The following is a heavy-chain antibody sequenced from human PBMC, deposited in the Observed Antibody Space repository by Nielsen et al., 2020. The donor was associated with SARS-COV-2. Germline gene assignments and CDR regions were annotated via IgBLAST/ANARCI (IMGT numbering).Heavy chain of an antibody. J-gene: IGHJ4*02. Sequence: GGSLRLSCAASGFTFSNYVMHWVRQAPGKGLEYVSAISTYGSSTYYANSVKGRFTISRDNSKNTVYLQMGSVRVEDMAVYYCARGGSGSHHGTFDYWGQGTLVTVSS. V-gene: IGHV3-64*01. D-gene: IGHD1-26*01. CDR1: GFTFSNYV. CDR3: ARGGSGSHHGTFDY. CDR2: ISTYGSST.